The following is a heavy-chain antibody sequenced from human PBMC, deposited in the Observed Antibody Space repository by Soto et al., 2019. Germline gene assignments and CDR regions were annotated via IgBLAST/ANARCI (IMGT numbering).Heavy chain of an antibody. J-gene: IGHJ4*02. CDR1: GYTFNTYW. CDR2: MSPGNSDI. Sequence: GESLKISCRGFGYTFNTYWIGWVRQMPGKVLEWMGVMSPGNSDIRYSPAFQGQVSISADTSISTAYLQWSSLKTSDSGMYYCARQGRTSASSDFWGQGXLVTVSS. CDR3: ARQGRTSASSDF. D-gene: IGHD2-21*01. V-gene: IGHV5-51*01.